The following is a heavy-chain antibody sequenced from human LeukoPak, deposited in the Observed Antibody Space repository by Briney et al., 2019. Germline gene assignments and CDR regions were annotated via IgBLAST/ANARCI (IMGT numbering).Heavy chain of an antibody. CDR3: ARRGVVIRVILVGFHKEAYYFDS. CDR2: ISGSGGGT. Sequence: GGSLRLSCAVSGISLSNYGMSWVRQAPGKGLEWVAGISGSGGGTNYADSVKGRFTISRDNPKNTLYLQMNRLRAEDTAVYFCARRGVVIRVILVGFHKEAYYFDSWGQGALVTVSS. V-gene: IGHV3-23*01. D-gene: IGHD3-22*01. CDR1: GISLSNYG. J-gene: IGHJ4*02.